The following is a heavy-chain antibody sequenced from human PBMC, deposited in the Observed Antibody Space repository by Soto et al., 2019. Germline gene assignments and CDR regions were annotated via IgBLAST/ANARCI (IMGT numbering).Heavy chain of an antibody. D-gene: IGHD3-22*01. CDR1: SVSNAW. CDR3: TTERRGYYPSGY. J-gene: IGHJ4*02. V-gene: IGHV3-15*07. CDR2: IKSKTDGGTT. Sequence: SVSNAWMNWVRQAPGKGLEWVGRIKSKTDGGTTDYAGPVKGRFTISREDSKNTLYLQMNRLKTEDTAVYYCTTERRGYYPSGYWGQGTLVTVSS.